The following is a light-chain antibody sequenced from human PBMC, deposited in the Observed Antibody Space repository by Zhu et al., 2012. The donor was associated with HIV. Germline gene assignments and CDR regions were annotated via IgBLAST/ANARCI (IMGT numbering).Light chain of an antibody. CDR2: EAS. CDR3: QQHDRWPPDA. CDR1: QSVDSH. V-gene: IGKV3D-15*03. J-gene: IGKJ2*01. Sequence: EIVMTQYPATLSVSPGERATLYCRASQSVDSHLAWYQQKPGQAPRLLIYEASIRATGIPARFSGSGSGTEFTLTIYTTQSEDSAVYYCQQHDRWPPDAFGQGTNLEI.